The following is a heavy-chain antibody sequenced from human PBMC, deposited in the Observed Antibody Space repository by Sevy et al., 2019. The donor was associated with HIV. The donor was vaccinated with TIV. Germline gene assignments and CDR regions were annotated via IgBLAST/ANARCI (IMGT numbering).Heavy chain of an antibody. CDR3: ARDYDSSGPSGFDY. D-gene: IGHD3-22*01. J-gene: IGHJ4*02. CDR2: INPIFGTA. Sequence: ASVKVSCKASGGTFSSYAISWVRQAPGQGLEWMGGINPIFGTANYAQKFQGRVTITADESTSTAYMELSSLRSEDTAVYYCARDYDSSGPSGFDYWGQGTLVTVSS. CDR1: GGTFSSYA. V-gene: IGHV1-69*13.